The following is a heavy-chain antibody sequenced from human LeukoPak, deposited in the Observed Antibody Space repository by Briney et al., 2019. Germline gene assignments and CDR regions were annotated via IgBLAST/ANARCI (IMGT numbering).Heavy chain of an antibody. D-gene: IGHD5-18*01. J-gene: IGHJ3*02. V-gene: IGHV3-21*01. CDR3: ARLDIQLDAFDI. CDR2: ISSSSSYI. CDR1: GFTFSSYS. Sequence: GGSLRLSCAASGFTFSSYSMNWVRQAPGKGLEWVSSISSSSSYIYYADSVKGRFTISRDNAKNSLYLQMNSLRAEDTAVYYCARLDIQLDAFDIWGQGTMVTVSS.